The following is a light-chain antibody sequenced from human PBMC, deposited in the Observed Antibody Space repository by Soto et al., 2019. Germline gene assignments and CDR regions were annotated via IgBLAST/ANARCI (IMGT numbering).Light chain of an antibody. V-gene: IGKV1-39*01. J-gene: IGKJ1*01. CDR3: QESYSTPRWT. CDR1: QIISSY. CDR2: AAS. Sequence: DIQSTQSLSSLSSSGGDRVTITCRSSQIISSYLNWYQQKPVKAPKLLIYAASTLQTGVPSRFSGSGSGTDFTLTISSLQPEDFATYYCQESYSTPRWTFGQGTKVDIK.